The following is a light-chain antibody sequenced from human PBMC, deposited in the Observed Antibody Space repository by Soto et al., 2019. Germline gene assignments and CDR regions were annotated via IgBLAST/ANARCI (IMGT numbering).Light chain of an antibody. CDR1: SSNIGSNY. CDR3: QSYDSSLRGFWV. J-gene: IGLJ3*02. CDR2: GNT. Sequence: QSVLTQPPSASGTPGQRVTISCSGSSSNIGSNYVYWYQQLPGTAPKLLIYGNTNRPSGVPDRFSGSKSGTSASLAITGLQAEDEAHYYCQSYDSSLRGFWVFGGGTKLTVL. V-gene: IGLV1-40*01.